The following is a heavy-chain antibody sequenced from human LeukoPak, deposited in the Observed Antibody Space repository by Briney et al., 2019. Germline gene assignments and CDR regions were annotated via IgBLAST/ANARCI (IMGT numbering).Heavy chain of an antibody. CDR1: GYTFTSYD. Sequence: ASVKVSCKASGYTFTSYDINWVRQATGQGLEWMGWMNPNSGNTGYAQKLQGRVTMTRNTSISTAYMELNSLRSEDTAVYYCARGYFDWLSVDYWGQGTLVTVSS. J-gene: IGHJ4*02. CDR2: MNPNSGNT. D-gene: IGHD3-9*01. V-gene: IGHV1-8*01. CDR3: ARGYFDWLSVDY.